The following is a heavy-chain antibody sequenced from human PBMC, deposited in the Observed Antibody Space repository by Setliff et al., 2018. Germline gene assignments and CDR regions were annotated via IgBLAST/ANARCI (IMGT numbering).Heavy chain of an antibody. CDR3: AGDPPSSGYAFDI. CDR1: GLTVSNDF. J-gene: IGHJ3*02. D-gene: IGHD5-12*01. CDR2: IYNIGET. V-gene: IGHV3-66*01. Sequence: GGSLRLSCVVSGLTVSNDFMGWVRQAPGKGLEWVSVIYNIGETRYADSVKGRFTISRDNSRNTLYLQMNSLRAEDTAVYYCAGDPPSSGYAFDIWGQGTMVTVSS.